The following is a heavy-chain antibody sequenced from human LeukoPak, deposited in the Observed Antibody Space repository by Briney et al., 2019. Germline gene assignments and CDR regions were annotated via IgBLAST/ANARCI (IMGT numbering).Heavy chain of an antibody. CDR3: ARDLRGSSSWYDY. CDR2: IIPILGIT. CDR1: EGTFNSYG. J-gene: IGHJ4*02. V-gene: IGHV1-69*04. D-gene: IGHD6-13*01. Sequence: ASVKVSCKASEGTFNSYGISWVRQAPGQGLEWMGRIIPILGITNYAQKFQGRVTITADKSTNTAYMELSSLRSEDTAVFYCARDLRGSSSWYDYWGQGTLVTVSS.